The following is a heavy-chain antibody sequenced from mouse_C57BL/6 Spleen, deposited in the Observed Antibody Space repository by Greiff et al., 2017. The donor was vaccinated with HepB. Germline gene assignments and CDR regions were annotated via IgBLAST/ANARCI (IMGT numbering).Heavy chain of an antibody. J-gene: IGHJ1*03. CDR3: TRRGYGSTTDFDV. Sequence: QVQLQQSGAELVRPGASVTLSCKASGYTFTDYEMHWVKQTPVHGLEWIGAIDPETGGTAYNQKFKGKAILTADKSSSTAYMELRSLTSEDSAVYYCTRRGYGSTTDFDVWGTGTTVTVSS. V-gene: IGHV1-15*01. CDR1: GYTFTDYE. CDR2: IDPETGGT. D-gene: IGHD1-1*01.